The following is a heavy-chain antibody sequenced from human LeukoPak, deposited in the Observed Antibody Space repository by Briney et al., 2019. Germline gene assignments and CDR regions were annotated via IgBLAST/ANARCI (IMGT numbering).Heavy chain of an antibody. D-gene: IGHD5-18*01. J-gene: IGHJ4*02. CDR3: SRVSGRGSYGHSVY. V-gene: IGHV3-11*01. CDR1: GLTFSDNY. CDR2: ITSSGSGGRT. Sequence: GGSLRLSCAASGLTFSDNYMTWIRQAPGKGLEWVSYITSSGSGGRTYYADSVKGRFTVSRDNANNSLYLQMKSLRAEDTAVYYCSRVSGRGSYGHSVYWGQGALVTVSS.